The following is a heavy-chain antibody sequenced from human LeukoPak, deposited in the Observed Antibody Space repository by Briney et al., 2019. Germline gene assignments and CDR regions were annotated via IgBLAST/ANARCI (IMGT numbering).Heavy chain of an antibody. CDR2: INHSGGT. J-gene: IGHJ4*02. CDR1: GGSFSGYY. Sequence: SETLSLTCAVYGGSFSGYYWSWIRQPPAKGLEWIGEINHSGGTNYNPSLKSRVTISVDTSKNQFSLKLSSVTAADTAVYYCAIGFGAMVRGVRGPTWPNLDYWGQGTLVTVSS. D-gene: IGHD3-10*01. V-gene: IGHV4-34*01. CDR3: AIGFGAMVRGVRGPTWPNLDY.